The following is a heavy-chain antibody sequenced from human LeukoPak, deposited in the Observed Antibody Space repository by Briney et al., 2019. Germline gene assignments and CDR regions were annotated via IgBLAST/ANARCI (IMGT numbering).Heavy chain of an antibody. V-gene: IGHV4-34*01. CDR1: GWTFSSYS. D-gene: IGHD1-26*01. Sequence: SETLSLTCAVTGWTFSSYSWSWLRQTPGKGLEWIGEISHTGKTKYNPSLTDYNPSLKSRVTISVDSSRNESSLRVSSVTAADTGVYFCARVRDDPVEHGYYMDVWGKGTTVTVS. CDR3: ARVRDDPVEHGYYMDV. CDR2: ISHTGKTKYNPSLT. J-gene: IGHJ6*03.